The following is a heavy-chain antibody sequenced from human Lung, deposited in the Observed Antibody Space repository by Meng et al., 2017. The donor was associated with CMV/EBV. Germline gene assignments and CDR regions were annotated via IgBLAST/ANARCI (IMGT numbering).Heavy chain of an antibody. D-gene: IGHD5-18*01. V-gene: IGHV3-11*01. J-gene: IGHJ6*02. CDR1: GFSFSDYY. CDR2: ISSGGYPI. Sequence: GESLKISCVASGFSFSDYYMSWIRQSPEKGLEWVSYISSGGYPIFYADSVEGRFTISRDNAKNSLYLQMNSLRAEDSAVYYCTRDKGYRYGDVSAYCLSLDVWXQGTXVTVSS. CDR3: TRDKGYRYGDVSAYCLSLDV.